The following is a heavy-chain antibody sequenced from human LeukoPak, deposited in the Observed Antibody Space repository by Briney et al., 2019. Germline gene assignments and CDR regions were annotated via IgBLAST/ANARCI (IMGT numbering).Heavy chain of an antibody. Sequence: PGGSLRLSCAASGFTFDDYGMNWVRQAPGMGLEWIGEIKHSGSTNYNPSLKSRVTISLDTSKNQFSLKLSSVTAADTAVYYCAGIFGGPVSRRFDPWGQGTLVTVSS. CDR3: AGIFGGPVSRRFDP. CDR1: GFTFDDYG. J-gene: IGHJ5*02. CDR2: IKHSGST. D-gene: IGHD4-23*01. V-gene: IGHV4-34*08.